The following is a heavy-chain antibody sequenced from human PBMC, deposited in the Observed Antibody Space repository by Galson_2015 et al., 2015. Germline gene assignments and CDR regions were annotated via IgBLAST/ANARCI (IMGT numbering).Heavy chain of an antibody. CDR2: IPYDGSNK. V-gene: IGHV3-30*01. CDR3: ARDRGSGSYYTFDI. J-gene: IGHJ3*02. Sequence: SLRLSCAASGYTFSSYAMHWVRQAPGKGLEWVAVIPYDGSNKYYADSVKGRFTISRDNSKNTLHLQMNSLRAEDTAVYYCARDRGSGSYYTFDIWGQGTMVTVSS. D-gene: IGHD3-10*01. CDR1: GYTFSSYA.